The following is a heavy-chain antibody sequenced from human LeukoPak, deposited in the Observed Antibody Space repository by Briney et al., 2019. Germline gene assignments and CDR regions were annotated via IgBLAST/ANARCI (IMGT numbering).Heavy chain of an antibody. D-gene: IGHD3-10*02. CDR1: GYTFTSYD. J-gene: IGHJ5*02. V-gene: IGHV1-2*02. CDR3: AREWGPNYVQGWFDP. CDR2: INPKTGGI. Sequence: ASVKVSCKASGYTFTSYDINWVRQATGQGLEWMGWINPKTGGITYSQKFKGRVSMTRDTSMNTTHMELTGLTSGDTAVYYCAREWGPNYVQGWFDPWGQGTLVSVSS.